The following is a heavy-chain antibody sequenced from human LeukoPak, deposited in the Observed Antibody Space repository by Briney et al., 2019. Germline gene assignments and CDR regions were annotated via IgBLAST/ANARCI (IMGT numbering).Heavy chain of an antibody. CDR3: AKDKSMVRELDY. J-gene: IGHJ4*02. CDR1: GFTFSSYG. V-gene: IGHV3-64*01. D-gene: IGHD3-10*01. Sequence: GGSLRLSCAASGFTFSSYGMHWVRQAPGKGLQHVSAISSNGGSTYYANSVKGRFTISRDNSKNTLYLQMGSLRAEDMAVYYCAKDKSMVRELDYWGQGTLVTVSS. CDR2: ISSNGGST.